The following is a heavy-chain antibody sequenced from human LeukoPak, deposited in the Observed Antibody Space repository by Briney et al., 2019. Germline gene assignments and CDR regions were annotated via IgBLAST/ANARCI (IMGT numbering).Heavy chain of an antibody. D-gene: IGHD3-10*01. Sequence: PSETLSLTCTVSNSSISSAYYWGWIRPPPGKGLEWIGEINHSGSTNYNPSLKSRVTISVDTSKNQFSLKLSSVTAADTAVYYCARASTGNFDYWGQGTLVTVSS. CDR1: NSSISSAYY. CDR3: ARASTGNFDY. V-gene: IGHV4-38-2*02. CDR2: INHSGST. J-gene: IGHJ4*02.